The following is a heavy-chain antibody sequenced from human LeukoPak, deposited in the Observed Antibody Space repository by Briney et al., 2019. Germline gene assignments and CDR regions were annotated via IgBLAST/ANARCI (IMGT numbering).Heavy chain of an antibody. J-gene: IGHJ4*02. CDR3: ARSSSSWYYFDY. CDR2: MNQDGSEK. CDR1: GFTFSTYW. V-gene: IGHV3-7*01. Sequence: GGSLRLSCAASGFTFSTYWMSWVRQAPGKGLEWVANMNQDGSEKYYVDSVKGRFTISRDNAKNSLYLQMNSLRAEDTAVYYCARSSSSWYYFDYWGQGTLVTVSS. D-gene: IGHD6-13*01.